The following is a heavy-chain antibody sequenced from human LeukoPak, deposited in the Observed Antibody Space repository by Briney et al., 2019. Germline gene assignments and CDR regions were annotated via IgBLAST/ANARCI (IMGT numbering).Heavy chain of an antibody. J-gene: IGHJ3*02. CDR1: GYTFTGYY. V-gene: IGHV1-2*02. CDR3: ARDRRPGKPDDAFDI. CDR2: INPNNGGT. Sequence: ASVKVSCKASGYTFTGYYMHWVRQAPGQGLEWMGWINPNNGGTNYAQKFLGRVTMTRDTSISTAYMELSRLRSDDTAVYYCARDRRPGKPDDAFDIWGRGTMVTVSS. D-gene: IGHD3-10*01.